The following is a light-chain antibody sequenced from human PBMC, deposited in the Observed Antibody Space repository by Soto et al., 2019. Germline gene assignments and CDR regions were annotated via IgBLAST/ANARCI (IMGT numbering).Light chain of an antibody. CDR3: HQRQSWPRT. V-gene: IGKV3-11*01. J-gene: IGKJ1*01. CDR1: QAVNTR. Sequence: EIVLTQSPATLSSFPGDRVTLSCRASQAVNTRLAWYQHKPGQAPRLLIYLTSNRAAGIPARFSGSGSETDLTLTISDVEPEDFAVYYCHQRQSWPRTFGQGTKVDI. CDR2: LTS.